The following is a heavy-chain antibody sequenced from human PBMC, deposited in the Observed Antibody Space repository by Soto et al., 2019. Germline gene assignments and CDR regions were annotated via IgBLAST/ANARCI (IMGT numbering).Heavy chain of an antibody. CDR3: AKDRAIAAADYFFDY. J-gene: IGHJ4*02. D-gene: IGHD6-13*01. CDR1: GFTFSNYA. V-gene: IGHV3-30*18. Sequence: QVQLVESGGGVVQPGRSLKLSCAASGFTFSNYAIHWVRQAPGKGLEWVAVIASDGKDKRYADSVKGRFTISRDNSKNTVYLRMNGLRTEDTAVYYGAKDRAIAAADYFFDYWGQGSLVTVSS. CDR2: IASDGKDK.